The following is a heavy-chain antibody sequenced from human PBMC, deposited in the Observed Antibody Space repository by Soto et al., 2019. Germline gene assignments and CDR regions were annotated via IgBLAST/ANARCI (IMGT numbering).Heavy chain of an antibody. CDR1: GGTFSSYA. J-gene: IGHJ6*02. CDR2: IIPIFGTA. D-gene: IGHD6-6*01. Sequence: SVKVSCKASGGTFSSYAISWVRQAPGQGLEWKGGIIPIFGTAKYAQKFQGRVKITADESTSTAYIELSSLRSEDTAVYYCARETRPAGMDVWGQGTTVTVSS. CDR3: ARETRPAGMDV. V-gene: IGHV1-69*13.